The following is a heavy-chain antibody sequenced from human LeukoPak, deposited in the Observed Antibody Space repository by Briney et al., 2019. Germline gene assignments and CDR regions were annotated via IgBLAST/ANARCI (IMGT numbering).Heavy chain of an antibody. D-gene: IGHD2-15*01. CDR3: AREGGYCSGGSCYGGYFDY. J-gene: IGHJ4*02. CDR1: GFTFSSYA. Sequence: GGSLRLSCAASGFTFSSYAMHWVRQAPGKGPEYVSAISSNGGSTYYANSVKGRFTISRDNSKNTLYLQMGSLRAEDMAVYYCAREGGYCSGGSCYGGYFDYWGQGTLVTVSS. CDR2: ISSNGGST. V-gene: IGHV3-64*01.